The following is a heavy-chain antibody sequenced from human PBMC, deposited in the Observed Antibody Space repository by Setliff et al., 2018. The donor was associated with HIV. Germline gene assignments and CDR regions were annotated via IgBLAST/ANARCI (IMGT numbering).Heavy chain of an antibody. V-gene: IGHV1-2*02. CDR1: GYTFTGYY. Sequence: ASVKVSCKASGYTFTGYYMHWVRQAPGQGLEWMGWINPNNGGTNYAQKFQGRVTMTRDTSISTAYMELSRLRSDDTAVYYCARELPGYSSSWSYFDYWGQGTLVTVSS. CDR2: INPNNGGT. CDR3: ARELPGYSSSWSYFDY. J-gene: IGHJ4*02. D-gene: IGHD6-13*01.